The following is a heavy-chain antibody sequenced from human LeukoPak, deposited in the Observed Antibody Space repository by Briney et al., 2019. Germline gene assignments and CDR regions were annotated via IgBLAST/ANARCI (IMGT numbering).Heavy chain of an antibody. J-gene: IGHJ4*02. D-gene: IGHD2-8*01. CDR1: GYTFTGYY. CDR2: INPNSGGT. V-gene: IGHV1-2*02. CDR3: ARGVVGLKSRYCTNGVCYTQPPDY. Sequence: ASVKVSCKASGYTFTGYYMHWVRQAPGQGLEWMGWINPNSGGTNYAQKFQGRVTMTRDTSISTAYMELSRRRSDDTAAYYCARGVVGLKSRYCTNGVCYTQPPDYWGQGTLVTVSS.